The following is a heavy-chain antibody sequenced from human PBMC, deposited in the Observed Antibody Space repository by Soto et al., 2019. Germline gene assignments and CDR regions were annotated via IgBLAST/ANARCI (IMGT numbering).Heavy chain of an antibody. Sequence: SETLSLTCSVSGAALNSGNYYWSWIGQVPGKGLEWIGHIYVTGAVDYNPSLRDRITISQDTSERQFSLNLRLVTAADTAVYYCARLRIATNNYKWFGPWGRGTLVTVSS. V-gene: IGHV4-31*03. CDR1: GAALNSGNYY. J-gene: IGHJ5*02. D-gene: IGHD2-21*01. CDR2: IYVTGAV. CDR3: ARLRIATNNYKWFGP.